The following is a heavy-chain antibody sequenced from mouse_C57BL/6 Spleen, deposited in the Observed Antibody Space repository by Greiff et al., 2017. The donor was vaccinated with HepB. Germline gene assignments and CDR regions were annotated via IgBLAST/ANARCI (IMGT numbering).Heavy chain of an antibody. CDR1: GYTFTSYW. V-gene: IGHV1-61*01. J-gene: IGHJ3*01. Sequence: QVQLQQPGAELVRPGSSVKLSCKASGYTFTSYWMDWVKQRPGQGLEWIGNIYPSDSETHYNQKFKVKATLTVDKSSSTAYMQLSSLTSEDSAVYYCARGDDGYYVGFAYWGQGTLVTVSA. CDR3: ARGDDGYYVGFAY. CDR2: IYPSDSET. D-gene: IGHD2-3*01.